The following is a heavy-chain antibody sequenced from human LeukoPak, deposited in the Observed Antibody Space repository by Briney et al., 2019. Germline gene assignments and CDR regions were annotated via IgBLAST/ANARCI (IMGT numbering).Heavy chain of an antibody. Sequence: GGSLRLSCAAAAFTVNNYAINWVRQAPGNWREWDSSISGGSETTYYADSAKGRFTISRDNSQNTLYLQMNSMRAEDTAVYYCARDYADYVGYFFFDYWGQGTLVTVSS. CDR3: ARDYADYVGYFFFDY. J-gene: IGHJ4*02. V-gene: IGHV3-23*01. CDR2: ISGGSETT. D-gene: IGHD4-17*01. CDR1: AFTVNNYA.